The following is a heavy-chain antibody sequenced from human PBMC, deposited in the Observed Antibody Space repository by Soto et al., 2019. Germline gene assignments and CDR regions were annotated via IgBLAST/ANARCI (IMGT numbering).Heavy chain of an antibody. J-gene: IGHJ2*01. CDR2: IYPSGRA. Sequence: QVQLQESGPGLVTASETLTLTCTISGGSINNYYWTWVRQPPGKGLEWIGRIYPSGRAHYNPSLQSRVTLSVDVSKNQFSLRANSVTATDTAIYFCARDYDVNTALNYWYFDLWGRGTLVTVSS. CDR1: GGSINNYY. D-gene: IGHD5-18*01. CDR3: ARDYDVNTALNYWYFDL. V-gene: IGHV4-4*07.